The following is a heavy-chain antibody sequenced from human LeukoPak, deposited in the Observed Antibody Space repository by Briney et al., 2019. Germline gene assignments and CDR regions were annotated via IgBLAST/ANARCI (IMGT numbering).Heavy chain of an antibody. V-gene: IGHV4-39*01. CDR1: GGSISSSSYY. Sequence: PSETLSLTCTVSGGSISSSSYYWGWIRQPPGKGLEWIGSIYYSGCTYYNPSLKSRVTISVDTSKNQFSLKLSSVTAADTAVYYCARGPIVVVTAVRRGWFDPWGQGTLVTVSS. CDR3: ARGPIVVVTAVRRGWFDP. D-gene: IGHD2-21*02. CDR2: IYYSGCT. J-gene: IGHJ5*02.